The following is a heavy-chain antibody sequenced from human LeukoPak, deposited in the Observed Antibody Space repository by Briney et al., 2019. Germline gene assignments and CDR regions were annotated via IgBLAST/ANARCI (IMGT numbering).Heavy chain of an antibody. CDR2: ISAYNGNT. J-gene: IGHJ6*02. D-gene: IGHD5-18*01. V-gene: IGHV1-18*01. CDR1: GYTFTSYG. CDR3: ARGRGLVDTWPDYYYYGMDV. Sequence: ASVKVSCKASGYTFTSYGISWVRQAPGQGLEWMGWISAYNGNTNCAQKLQGRVTMTTDTSTSTAYMELRSLRSDDTAVYYCARGRGLVDTWPDYYYYGMDVWGQGTTVTVSS.